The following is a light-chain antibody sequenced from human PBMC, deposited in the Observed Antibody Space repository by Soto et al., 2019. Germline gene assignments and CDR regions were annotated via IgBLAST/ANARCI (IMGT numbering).Light chain of an antibody. CDR2: LESSGSY. Sequence: QLVLTQSSSASASLGSSVKLTCTLSSGHSSYIIAWHQQQPGKAPRYLMKLESSGSYNKGSGVPDRFSGSSSGADRYLTISNLDFEEEADYYCETCDSNTRVFGGGTKLTVL. CDR1: SGHSSYI. CDR3: ETCDSNTRV. J-gene: IGLJ3*02. V-gene: IGLV4-60*02.